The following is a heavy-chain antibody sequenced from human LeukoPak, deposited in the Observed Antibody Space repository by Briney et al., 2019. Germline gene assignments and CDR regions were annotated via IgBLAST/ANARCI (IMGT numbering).Heavy chain of an antibody. CDR1: GGSSNDYY. Sequence: SETLSLTCTVSGGSSNDYYWSWIRQPPGKGLEWIGYIYYRGSTNYNPSLKSRVTFSVDTSNNQFSLKLNSVTAADTAVYYCARGGDYGDLRYFDYWGQGTLVTVSS. V-gene: IGHV4-59*01. D-gene: IGHD4-17*01. CDR2: IYYRGST. J-gene: IGHJ4*02. CDR3: ARGGDYGDLRYFDY.